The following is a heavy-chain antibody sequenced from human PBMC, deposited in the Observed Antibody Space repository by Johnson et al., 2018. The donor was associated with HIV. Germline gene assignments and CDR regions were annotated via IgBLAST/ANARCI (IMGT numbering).Heavy chain of an antibody. J-gene: IGHJ3*02. D-gene: IGHD1-26*01. Sequence: VQLVESGGGLVQPGRSLRLSCAASGFTFDDYGMSWVRQAPGKGLEWVSGINWNGGCTGYADSVKGRFTISRDNASNSLYLQMNSLRAEDTALYYCAREFGLEWELDGAFDIWGQGTMVTVSS. V-gene: IGHV3-20*04. CDR2: INWNGGCT. CDR1: GFTFDDYG. CDR3: AREFGLEWELDGAFDI.